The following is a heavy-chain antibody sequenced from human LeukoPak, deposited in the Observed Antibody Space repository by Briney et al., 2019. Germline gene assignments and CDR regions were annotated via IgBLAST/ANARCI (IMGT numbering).Heavy chain of an antibody. Sequence: GGSLRLSCAASGFTVSSNYMSWVRQAPGKGLEWVSAISGSGGSTYYADSVKGRFTISRDNSKNTLYLQMNSLRAEDTGVYYCAIYGSGSYFEYWGQGTLVTVSS. V-gene: IGHV3-23*01. D-gene: IGHD3-10*01. CDR3: AIYGSGSYFEY. CDR1: GFTVSSNY. CDR2: ISGSGGST. J-gene: IGHJ4*02.